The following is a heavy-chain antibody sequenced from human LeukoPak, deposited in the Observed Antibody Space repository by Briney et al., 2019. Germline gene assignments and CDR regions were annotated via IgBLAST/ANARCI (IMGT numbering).Heavy chain of an antibody. Sequence: PSETLSLTCTVSGGSISSGGYYWSWIRQHPGKGLEWIGYIYYSGSTYYNPSLKGRVTISVDTSKNQFSLKLSSVTAADTAVYYCARVDCSGGSCYYPSWFDPWGQGTLVTVSS. CDR2: IYYSGST. CDR1: GGSISSGGYY. CDR3: ARVDCSGGSCYYPSWFDP. J-gene: IGHJ5*02. V-gene: IGHV4-31*03. D-gene: IGHD2-15*01.